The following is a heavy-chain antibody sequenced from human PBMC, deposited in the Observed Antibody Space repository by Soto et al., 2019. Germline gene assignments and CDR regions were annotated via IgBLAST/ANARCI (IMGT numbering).Heavy chain of an antibody. V-gene: IGHV1-8*01. J-gene: IGHJ5*02. D-gene: IGHD3-10*01. CDR1: GYTFTSYD. Sequence: ASVKVSCKASGYTFTSYDINWVRQATGQGLEWMGWMNPNSGNTGYAQKFQGRVTMTRNTSISTAYMELSSLRSEDTAVYYCARVIWFGEDRWFDPWGQGTLVTVSS. CDR2: MNPNSGNT. CDR3: ARVIWFGEDRWFDP.